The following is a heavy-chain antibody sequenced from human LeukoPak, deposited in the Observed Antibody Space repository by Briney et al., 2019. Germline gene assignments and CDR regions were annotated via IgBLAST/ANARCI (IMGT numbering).Heavy chain of an antibody. CDR2: INHSGST. J-gene: IGHJ5*02. Sequence: SETLSLTCAVYGGSFSGYYWSWIRQPPGKGLEWIGEINHSGSTNYNPSLKSRVTMSVDTSKNQFSLKLSSVTAADTAVYYCARGANYDILTGYYKRENNWFDPWGQGTLVTVSS. D-gene: IGHD3-9*01. V-gene: IGHV4-34*01. CDR1: GGSFSGYY. CDR3: ARGANYDILTGYYKRENNWFDP.